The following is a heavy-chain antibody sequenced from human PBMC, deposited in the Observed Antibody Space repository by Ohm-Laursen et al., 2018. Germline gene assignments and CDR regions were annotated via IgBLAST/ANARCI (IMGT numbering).Heavy chain of an antibody. CDR3: ARVDLYGTGWYYFDY. V-gene: IGHV3-30*03. CDR1: GFTFSSYG. Sequence: SLRLSCTASGFTFSSYGMHWVRQAPGKGLEWVAVISYDGSNKYYADSVKGRFTISRDNSKNSLYLQMNSLRAEDTAMYYCARVDLYGTGWYYFDYWGQGILVTVSS. D-gene: IGHD6-19*01. J-gene: IGHJ4*02. CDR2: ISYDGSNK.